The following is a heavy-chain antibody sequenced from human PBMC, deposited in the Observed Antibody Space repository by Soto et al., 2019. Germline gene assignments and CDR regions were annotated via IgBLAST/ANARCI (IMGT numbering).Heavy chain of an antibody. Sequence: QVQLVESGGGVVQPGRSLRLSCAASGFTFSSYGMHWVRQAPGKGLEWVAVIWYDGSNKYYADSVKGRFTISRDNSKNTLYLQMNSLRAEDTAVYDCERDELGPYGMDVWGQGTTVTVSS. V-gene: IGHV3-33*01. CDR1: GFTFSSYG. CDR2: IWYDGSNK. CDR3: ERDELGPYGMDV. J-gene: IGHJ6*02. D-gene: IGHD1-7*01.